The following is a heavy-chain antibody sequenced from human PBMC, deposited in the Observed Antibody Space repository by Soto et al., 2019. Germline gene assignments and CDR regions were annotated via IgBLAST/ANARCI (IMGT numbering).Heavy chain of an antibody. CDR2: INAGNGNT. J-gene: IGHJ4*02. CDR3: ARDMGFGLSDY. Sequence: QVQLVQSGAEVKKPGASVKVFCKASGYTFTSYAMHWVRQAPGQRLEWMGWINAGNGNTKYSQKFQGRVTITRNTSASTVYMELSSLRSEDTAVYYCARDMGFGLSDYWGQGTLVTVSS. CDR1: GYTFTSYA. V-gene: IGHV1-3*01. D-gene: IGHD3-10*01.